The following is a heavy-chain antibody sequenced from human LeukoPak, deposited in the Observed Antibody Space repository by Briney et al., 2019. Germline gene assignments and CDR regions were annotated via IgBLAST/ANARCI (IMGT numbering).Heavy chain of an antibody. CDR1: GFTLSTYG. J-gene: IGHJ4*02. CDR2: IRYDGSNK. CDR3: AKGRGGYRYLFDY. V-gene: IGHV3-30*02. D-gene: IGHD5-24*01. Sequence: GGSLRLSCAASGFTLSTYGMHWVRQAPGKGLEWVAFIRYDGSNKCYADSVKGRFTISRDNSKNTLDLQMNSLRDEDTAVYYCAKGRGGYRYLFDYWGQGTLVTVSS.